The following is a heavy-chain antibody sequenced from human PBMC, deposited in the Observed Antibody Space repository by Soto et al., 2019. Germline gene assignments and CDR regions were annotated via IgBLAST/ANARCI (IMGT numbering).Heavy chain of an antibody. Sequence: QVQLVQSGAEVKKPGASVKVSCKASGYTFTSYGISWVRQAPGQGLEWMGWISAYNGNTNYAQKLQGRVTMTTDTSTRTADMELRSLRSDDTAADYCARGIFDEVLGDASSYYYYYMDVWGKGTTVTVSS. CDR3: ARGIFDEVLGDASSYYYYYMDV. D-gene: IGHD2-21*02. V-gene: IGHV1-18*01. J-gene: IGHJ6*03. CDR2: ISAYNGNT. CDR1: GYTFTSYG.